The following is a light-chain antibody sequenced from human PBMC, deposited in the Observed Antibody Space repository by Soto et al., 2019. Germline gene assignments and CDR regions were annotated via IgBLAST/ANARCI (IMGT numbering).Light chain of an antibody. CDR2: EVS. V-gene: IGLV2-23*02. Sequence: QSALTQPASVSGSPGQSITISCTGTNTDIGTYNFVSWYQQHPGKAPKLIIYEVSKRPSGISDRFSGSKSGKMASLTISGLQAEDEADYYCCSYAGSRTGVFGGGTKLTVL. CDR1: NTDIGTYNF. CDR3: CSYAGSRTGV. J-gene: IGLJ3*02.